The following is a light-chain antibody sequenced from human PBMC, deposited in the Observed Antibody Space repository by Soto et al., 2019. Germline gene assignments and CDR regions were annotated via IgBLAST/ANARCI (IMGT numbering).Light chain of an antibody. Sequence: EIGLTQAPGTLSLSPGERVTLSCRASQSVPSNYLAWYQHKPGQAPSLLIYAASSSATGVRGRFSGSGSGTEFTLSISRLESGDCAVYFCQHYGNSAYTFGQGTKLEI. CDR1: QSVPSNY. CDR3: QHYGNSAYT. V-gene: IGKV3-20*01. CDR2: AAS. J-gene: IGKJ2*01.